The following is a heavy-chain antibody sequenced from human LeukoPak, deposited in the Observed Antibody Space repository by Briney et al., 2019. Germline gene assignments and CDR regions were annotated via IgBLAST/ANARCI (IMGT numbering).Heavy chain of an antibody. Sequence: GGSLRLSCAASGLILSNEWTNWVRQTPGKGLEWLGLIKSKSNGETTHYAALVKGRFTISRDDSKNTLFLQMNILQTEDTAMYYCVTERAGAFEDWGQGTLVTVSS. D-gene: IGHD6-19*01. V-gene: IGHV3-15*01. CDR3: VTERAGAFED. CDR1: GLILSNEW. CDR2: IKSKSNGETT. J-gene: IGHJ4*02.